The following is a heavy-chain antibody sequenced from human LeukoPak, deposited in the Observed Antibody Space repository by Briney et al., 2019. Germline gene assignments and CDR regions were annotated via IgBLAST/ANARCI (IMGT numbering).Heavy chain of an antibody. CDR3: ARGVYGSGRPYYYYYMDV. J-gene: IGHJ6*03. V-gene: IGHV4-34*01. CDR2: INHSGST. CDR1: GGSFSGYY. Sequence: SETLSLTCAVYGGSFSGYYWSWIRQPPGKGLEWIGEINHSGSTNYNPSLKSRVTISVDTSKNQFSLKLSSVTAADAAVYYCARGVYGSGRPYYYYYMDVWGKGTTVTVSS. D-gene: IGHD3-10*01.